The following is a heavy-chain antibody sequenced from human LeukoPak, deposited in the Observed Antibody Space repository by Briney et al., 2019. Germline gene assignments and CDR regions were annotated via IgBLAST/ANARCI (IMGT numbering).Heavy chain of an antibody. V-gene: IGHV3-23*01. D-gene: IGHD4-23*01. CDR2: ISGSGGST. CDR3: AREGNFDYGGNEDGDY. J-gene: IGHJ4*02. Sequence: GGSLRLSCAASGFTFSSCAMSWVRQASGKGLEWVSAISGSGGSTSYADSVKGRFTISRDNSKNAVHLQMNSLRAEDTAVYYCAREGNFDYGGNEDGDYWGQGTLVTVSS. CDR1: GFTFSSCA.